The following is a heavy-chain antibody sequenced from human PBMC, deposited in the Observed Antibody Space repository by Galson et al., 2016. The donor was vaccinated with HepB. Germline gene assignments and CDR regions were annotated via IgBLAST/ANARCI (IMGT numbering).Heavy chain of an antibody. CDR1: GFTLSNSA. CDR2: MSDSGGST. D-gene: IGHD3-3*01. J-gene: IGHJ2*01. Sequence: SLRLSCAASGFTLSNSAMSWVCQAPGKGLEWVSAMSDSGGSTYYADSVKGRFTISRDNSKNTLYLQMNSLRAEDTAVYYCASLRFKGFDLWGRGTLVTVSS. V-gene: IGHV3-23*01. CDR3: ASLRFKGFDL.